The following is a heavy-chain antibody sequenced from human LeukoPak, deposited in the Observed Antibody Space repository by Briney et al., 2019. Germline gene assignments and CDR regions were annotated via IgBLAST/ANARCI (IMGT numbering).Heavy chain of an antibody. CDR3: ARVNEPYYDILTGYLWNWFDP. J-gene: IGHJ5*02. CDR2: IIPIFGTA. D-gene: IGHD3-9*01. Sequence: SVKVSCKASGGTFSSYAISWVRQAPGQGLEWMGGIIPIFGTANYAQKFQGRVTITADESTSTAYMELSSLRSEDTAVYYCARVNEPYYDILTGYLWNWFDPWGQGTLVTVSS. V-gene: IGHV1-69*01. CDR1: GGTFSSYA.